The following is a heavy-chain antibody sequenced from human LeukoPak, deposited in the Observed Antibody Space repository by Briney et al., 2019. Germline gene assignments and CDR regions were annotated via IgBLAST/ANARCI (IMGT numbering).Heavy chain of an antibody. CDR2: IIPIFGTA. D-gene: IGHD5-18*01. J-gene: IGHJ5*02. CDR1: GGTFSSYA. Sequence: AASAKVSCKASGGTFSSYAISWVRQAPGQGLEWMGGIIPIFGTANYAQKFQGRVTITADESTSTAYMELSSLRSEDTAVYYCARLKYSYGYWFDPWGQGTLVTVSS. V-gene: IGHV1-69*13. CDR3: ARLKYSYGYWFDP.